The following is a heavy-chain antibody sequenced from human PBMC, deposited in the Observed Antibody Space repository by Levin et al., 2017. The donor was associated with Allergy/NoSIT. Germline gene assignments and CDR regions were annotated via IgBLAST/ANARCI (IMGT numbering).Heavy chain of an antibody. CDR2: IRSKAKGYAT. CDR1: GSTFSGSA. D-gene: IGHD1-26*01. J-gene: IGHJ4*02. Sequence: GESLKISCAASGSTFSGSAIHWVRQASGKGLEWVGRIRSKAKGYATAYGASGKGRFTISRDDSKTYLQMNSLKTEDTAMYYCTTLGDYFDSWGQGTLVTVSS. CDR3: TTLGDYFDS. V-gene: IGHV3-73*01.